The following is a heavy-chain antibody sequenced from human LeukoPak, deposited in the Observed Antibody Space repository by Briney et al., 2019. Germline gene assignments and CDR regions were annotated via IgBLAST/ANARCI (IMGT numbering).Heavy chain of an antibody. CDR3: AREVVNYHGSGSFSPRQDYYGMDV. J-gene: IGHJ6*02. Sequence: ASVTVSCKASGHSFGNYGFSWVRQAPGQGLEWMGRISAHNGNTNFAQKFQGRVTMTTDTSTTTAYMELRSLSSDDTAVYYCAREVVNYHGSGSFSPRQDYYGMDVWGQGTTVIVSS. CDR1: GHSFGNYG. CDR2: ISAHNGNT. D-gene: IGHD3-10*01. V-gene: IGHV1-18*01.